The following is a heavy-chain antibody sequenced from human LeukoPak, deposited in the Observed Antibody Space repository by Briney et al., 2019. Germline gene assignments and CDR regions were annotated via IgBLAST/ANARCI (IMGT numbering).Heavy chain of an antibody. CDR2: ISYDGSNK. CDR3: ARDRQDSSGYYWTGVYYYYYYGMDV. J-gene: IGHJ6*02. Sequence: GGSLRLSCAASGFTFSSYAMHWVRQAPGKGLEWVAVISYDGSNKYYADSVKGRFTISRDNSKNTLYLQMNSLRAEDTAVYHCARDRQDSSGYYWTGVYYYYYYGMDVWGQGTTVTVSS. D-gene: IGHD3-22*01. V-gene: IGHV3-30-3*01. CDR1: GFTFSSYA.